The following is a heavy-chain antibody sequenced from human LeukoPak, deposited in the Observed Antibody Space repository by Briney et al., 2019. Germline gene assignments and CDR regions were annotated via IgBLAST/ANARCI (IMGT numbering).Heavy chain of an antibody. CDR1: GYTFTSYG. V-gene: IGHV1-18*01. J-gene: IGHJ4*02. CDR2: INTYNGNT. CDR3: ARVLGNRYCSGTSCSYYFDY. D-gene: IGHD2-2*01. Sequence: ASVKVSCNPSGYTFTSYGISWVRQAPGQGLQWMGWINTYNGNTNYAQNLQGRVTMTTDTSTSTAYMELRSLRSDDTAVYYCARVLGNRYCSGTSCSYYFDYWGQGTLVTVSS.